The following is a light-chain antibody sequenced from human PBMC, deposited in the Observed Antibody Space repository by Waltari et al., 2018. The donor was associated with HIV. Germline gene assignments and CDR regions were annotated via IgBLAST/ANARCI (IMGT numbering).Light chain of an antibody. Sequence: DIQMTQSPSSLSPPVRARVTITCRASQSISSYLNWYQQKPGKAPKLLIYAAASLQSGVPSRFTGSGSGTDVTLTISSLQPEDVATYYCQQSYSTPPYTFGQGTKLEIK. V-gene: IGKV1-39*01. CDR1: QSISSY. CDR2: AAA. J-gene: IGKJ2*01. CDR3: QQSYSTPPYT.